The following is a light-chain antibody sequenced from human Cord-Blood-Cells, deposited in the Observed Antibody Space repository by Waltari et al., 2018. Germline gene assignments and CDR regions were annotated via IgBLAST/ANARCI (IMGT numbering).Light chain of an antibody. V-gene: IGKV1-27*01. Sequence: DIQMTQSPSSLSASVGDRVTITCRASQGISNYLAWYQQKPGKVPKLLVYAASTLQSGVPARFSGSGSGTDFTRTISSLQPGDVATYYCQKYNSAPIFTFGPGTKVDIK. J-gene: IGKJ3*01. CDR3: QKYNSAPIFT. CDR2: AAS. CDR1: QGISNY.